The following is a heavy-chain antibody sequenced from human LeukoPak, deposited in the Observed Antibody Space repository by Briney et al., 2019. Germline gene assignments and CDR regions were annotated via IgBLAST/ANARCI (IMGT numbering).Heavy chain of an antibody. V-gene: IGHV3-23*01. D-gene: IGHD3-10*01. J-gene: IGHJ4*02. CDR2: ISASGGST. Sequence: GGSLRLSCAASGFTFSSYAVSWVRQAPGKGLEWVSCISASGGSTYYADSVKGRFTISRDNSKNTLYLHMNSLRAEDTAVYYCARDSANFDYWGQGTLVTVSS. CDR3: ARDSANFDY. CDR1: GFTFSSYA.